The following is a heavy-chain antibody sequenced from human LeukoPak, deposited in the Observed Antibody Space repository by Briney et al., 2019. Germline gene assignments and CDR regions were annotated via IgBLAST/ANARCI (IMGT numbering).Heavy chain of an antibody. J-gene: IGHJ4*02. CDR2: ISYDGSNK. Sequence: PGGSLRLSCAASGFTFSSYAMHWVRQAPGKGLEWVAVISYDGSNKYYADSVKGRFIISRDNSRNTLFLQMNSLRAEDTAVYYCAKHHYSSSRDYFDYWGQGTLVTVSS. CDR3: AKHHYSSSRDYFDY. CDR1: GFTFSSYA. D-gene: IGHD6-13*01. V-gene: IGHV3-30-3*02.